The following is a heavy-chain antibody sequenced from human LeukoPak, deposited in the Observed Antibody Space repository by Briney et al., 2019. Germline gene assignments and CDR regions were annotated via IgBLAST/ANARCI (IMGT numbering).Heavy chain of an antibody. J-gene: IGHJ4*02. CDR3: ANGIVATTGFDY. Sequence: PGRSLRLSCAASGFTFSSYGMHWVRQAPGKGLEWVAVISYDGSNKYYADSVKGRFTISRDNSKNTLYLQMNSLRAEDTAVYYCANGIVATTGFDYWGQGTLVTVPS. CDR2: ISYDGSNK. CDR1: GFTFSSYG. V-gene: IGHV3-30*18. D-gene: IGHD5-12*01.